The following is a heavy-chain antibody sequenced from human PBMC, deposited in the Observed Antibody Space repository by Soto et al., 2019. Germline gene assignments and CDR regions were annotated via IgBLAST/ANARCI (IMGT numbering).Heavy chain of an antibody. D-gene: IGHD2-15*01. CDR3: AMDRSFRSGRSCYSAPDYYYDMDV. V-gene: IGHV4-59*01. Sequence: QVQLQESGPGLVKPSETLCLTCTVSGVSISSSYWSWIRQPPGKGLEWIRYIYNSGSTNYNPSLKRRVTISVDAAKHQGSVGLSSVTAADPAVDDCAMDRSFRSGRSCYSAPDYYYDMDVWGKGTTV. J-gene: IGHJ6*03. CDR2: IYNSGST. CDR1: GVSISSSY.